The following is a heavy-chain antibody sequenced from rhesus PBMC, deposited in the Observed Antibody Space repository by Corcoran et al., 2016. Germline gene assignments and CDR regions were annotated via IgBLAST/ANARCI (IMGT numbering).Heavy chain of an antibody. CDR2: ISGSSGST. Sequence: QVQLQESGPGLVKPSETLSLTCAVSGGSVRSSNWWSWIRQPPGKGLEWIGYISGSSGSTYYNPSLKSRVTISTDTSKNQFSLKLSSVTAADTAVYYCARDLSNYVYFEFWGQGALVTVSS. D-gene: IGHD4-23*01. CDR1: GGSVRSSNW. V-gene: IGHV4-65*01. CDR3: ARDLSNYVYFEF. J-gene: IGHJ1*01.